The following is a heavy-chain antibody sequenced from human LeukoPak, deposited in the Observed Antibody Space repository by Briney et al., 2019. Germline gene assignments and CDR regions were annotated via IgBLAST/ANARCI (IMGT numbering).Heavy chain of an antibody. CDR3: ASQSTPVTIFDY. V-gene: IGHV3-7*01. CDR2: IKQDGSEK. CDR1: GFTFSSYW. J-gene: IGHJ4*02. D-gene: IGHD4-17*01. Sequence: GGSLILSCAASGFTFSSYWMSWVRQAPGKGLEWVANIKQDGSEKYYVDSVKGRFTISRDNAKNSLYLQMNSLRAEDTAVYYCASQSTPVTIFDYWGQGTLVTVSS.